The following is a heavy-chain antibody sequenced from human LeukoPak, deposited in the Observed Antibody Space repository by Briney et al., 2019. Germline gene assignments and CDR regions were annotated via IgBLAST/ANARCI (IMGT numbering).Heavy chain of an antibody. Sequence: SETLSLTCTVSGGSISSYYWSWIRQPPGKGLEWIGYIYYSGSTNYNPSLKSRVTISVDTSKNQFSLKLSSVTAADTAVYYCARRQGDCSGGSCKVDYWGQGTLVTVSS. J-gene: IGHJ4*02. V-gene: IGHV4-59*12. CDR3: ARRQGDCSGGSCKVDY. CDR1: GGSISSYY. CDR2: IYYSGST. D-gene: IGHD2-15*01.